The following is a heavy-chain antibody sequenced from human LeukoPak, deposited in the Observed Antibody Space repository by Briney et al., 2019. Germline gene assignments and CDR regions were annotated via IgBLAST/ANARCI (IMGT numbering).Heavy chain of an antibody. D-gene: IGHD6-6*01. J-gene: IGHJ5*02. Sequence: GGSLRLSCAASGFTFSSYWMSWVRQAPGKGLEWVANIKQGGSEKYYVDSVKGRFTISRDNAKNSLYLQMNSLRAEDTAVYYCARVIYSYSSYEDNWFDPWGQGTLVTVSS. CDR1: GFTFSSYW. V-gene: IGHV3-7*01. CDR2: IKQGGSEK. CDR3: ARVIYSYSSYEDNWFDP.